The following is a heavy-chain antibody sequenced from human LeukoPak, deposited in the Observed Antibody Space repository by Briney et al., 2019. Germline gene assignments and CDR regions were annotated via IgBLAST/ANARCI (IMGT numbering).Heavy chain of an antibody. CDR2: IVVGSGNT. CDR1: GFTFTSSA. Sequence: ASVKVSCKASGFTFTSSAVQWVRRARGQRLEWIGWIVVGSGNTNNAQKFQERVTITRDMSTSTAYMELSSLRSEDTAVYCCAAPSSSSGSYENFDYWGQGTLVTVSS. D-gene: IGHD1-26*01. V-gene: IGHV1-58*01. CDR3: AAPSSSSGSYENFDY. J-gene: IGHJ4*02.